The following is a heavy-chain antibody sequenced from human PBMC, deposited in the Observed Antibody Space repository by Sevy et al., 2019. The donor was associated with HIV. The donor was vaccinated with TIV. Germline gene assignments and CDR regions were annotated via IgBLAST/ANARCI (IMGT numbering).Heavy chain of an antibody. J-gene: IGHJ5*02. CDR3: ARHREFWTGKYNCSYGYDNWFDP. CDR1: GFTFSDYY. CDR2: ISSSGSTI. V-gene: IGHV3-11*04. D-gene: IGHD1-7*01. Sequence: GGSLRLSCAASGFTFSDYYMSWIRQAPGKGLEWVSYISSSGSTIYDADSVKGRFTISRDNAKNSLYLQMNSLRAEDTAVYYCARHREFWTGKYNCSYGYDNWFDPWGQGTLVTVSS.